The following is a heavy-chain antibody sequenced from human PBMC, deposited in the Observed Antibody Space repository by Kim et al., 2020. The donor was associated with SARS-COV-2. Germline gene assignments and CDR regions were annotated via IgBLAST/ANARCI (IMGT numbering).Heavy chain of an antibody. J-gene: IGHJ6*02. CDR3: ARDSSSWYYYYYGMDV. D-gene: IGHD6-13*01. Sequence: SLKRRVTISVNTSKNQFSLKLSSVTAADTAVYYCARDSSSWYYYYYGMDVWGQGTTVTVSS. V-gene: IGHV4-39*07.